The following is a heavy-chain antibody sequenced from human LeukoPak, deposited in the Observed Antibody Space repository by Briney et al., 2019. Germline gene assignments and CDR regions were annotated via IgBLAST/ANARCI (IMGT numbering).Heavy chain of an antibody. D-gene: IGHD1-26*01. CDR1: RFTLSSYT. Sequence: GRSLRLSCAASRFTLSSYTMHWVRQAPGKGLKWVAVISYDGSNKYYADSVKGRFTIPRDNSKNTMNLQMNSPRTADTAVYYFARDLRRSTSGSYLFDYWGQGTLVTVSS. J-gene: IGHJ4*02. CDR3: ARDLRRSTSGSYLFDY. CDR2: ISYDGSNK. V-gene: IGHV3-30-3*01.